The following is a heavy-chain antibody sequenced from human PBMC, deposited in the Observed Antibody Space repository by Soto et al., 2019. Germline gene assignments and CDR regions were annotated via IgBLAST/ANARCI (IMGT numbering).Heavy chain of an antibody. CDR1: GFTFSSYA. V-gene: IGHV3-23*01. CDR2: ISGSGGST. CDR3: AKDPVAVAVFPGGVEQERNPKFDY. Sequence: GGSLRLSCAASGFTFSSYAMSWVRQAPGKGLEWVSAISGSGGSTYYADSVKGRFTISRDNSKNTLYLQMNSLRAEDTAVYYCAKDPVAVAVFPGGVEQERNPKFDYWGQGTLVTVSS. D-gene: IGHD6-19*01. J-gene: IGHJ4*02.